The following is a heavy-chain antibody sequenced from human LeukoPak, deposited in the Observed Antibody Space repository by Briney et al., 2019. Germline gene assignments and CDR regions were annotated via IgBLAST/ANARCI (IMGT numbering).Heavy chain of an antibody. D-gene: IGHD3-22*01. V-gene: IGHV3-66*02. Sequence: GGSLRLSCAASGFTFSSYAMSWVRQAPGKGLEWVSVIYSGGSTYYADSVKGRFTISRDNSKNTLYLQMNSLTAEDTAVYYCATNYDSSGYYSKWGQGTLVTVST. J-gene: IGHJ4*02. CDR3: ATNYDSSGYYSK. CDR2: IYSGGST. CDR1: GFTFSSYA.